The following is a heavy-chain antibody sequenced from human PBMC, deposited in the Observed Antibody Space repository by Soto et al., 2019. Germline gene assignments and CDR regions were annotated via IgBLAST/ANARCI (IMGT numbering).Heavy chain of an antibody. CDR2: IYYSGST. CDR1: GGSISSSSYY. J-gene: IGHJ4*02. Sequence: QLQLQESGPGLVKPSETLSLTCTVSGGSISSSSYYWGWIRQPPGKGLEWIGSIYYSGSTYYNPSLKSRVTISVDTSKNQFSLKLSSVTAADTAVYYCATTIVLRYFDWLSEYYFDYWGQGTLVTVSS. D-gene: IGHD3-9*01. CDR3: ATTIVLRYFDWLSEYYFDY. V-gene: IGHV4-39*01.